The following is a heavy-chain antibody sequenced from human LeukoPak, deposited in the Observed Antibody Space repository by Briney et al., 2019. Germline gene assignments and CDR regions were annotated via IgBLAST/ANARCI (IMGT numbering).Heavy chain of an antibody. Sequence: GGSLRLSCAASGFTFSNYWMHWVRQAPGKGLVWVSRKSDGSRTDYADSVKGRFTISRDNAKNTLYLQMNSLRAEDTAVYYCARDSPSSTSWGYWGQGTLVTVSS. CDR2: KSDGSRT. CDR1: GFTFSNYW. CDR3: ARDSPSSTSWGY. V-gene: IGHV3-74*01. J-gene: IGHJ4*02. D-gene: IGHD2-2*01.